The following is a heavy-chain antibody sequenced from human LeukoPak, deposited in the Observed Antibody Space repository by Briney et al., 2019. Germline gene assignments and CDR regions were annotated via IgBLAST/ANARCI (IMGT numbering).Heavy chain of an antibody. V-gene: IGHV1-24*01. D-gene: IGHD6-19*01. J-gene: IGHJ4*02. CDR3: ATGGQGGGWYTN. CDR2: FDPEDGET. Sequence: ASVKVSCKVSGYTLTELSMHWVRQAPGKGLEWMGGFDPEDGETIYAQKFQGRVTMTEDTSTDTAYMDLSSLRSEDTAVYYCATGGQGGGWYTNWGQGTLVTVSP. CDR1: GYTLTELS.